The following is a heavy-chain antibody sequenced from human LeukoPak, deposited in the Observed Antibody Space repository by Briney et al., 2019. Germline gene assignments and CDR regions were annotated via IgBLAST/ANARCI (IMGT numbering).Heavy chain of an antibody. V-gene: IGHV3-23*01. Sequence: PGGSLRLSCAASGFPYSSYAMRWVRRSTGRAVECVSAISGSGGSKYYADSVKGRLSISRDNSKNTLYLQMSSRKAEGTAVYYCARSRMVAALLFVYWGQGTLDTVSS. CDR1: GFPYSSYA. J-gene: IGHJ4*02. D-gene: IGHD2-15*01. CDR2: ISGSGGSK. CDR3: ARSRMVAALLFVY.